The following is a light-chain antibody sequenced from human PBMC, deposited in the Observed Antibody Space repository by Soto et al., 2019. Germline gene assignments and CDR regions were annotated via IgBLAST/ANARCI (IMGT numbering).Light chain of an antibody. J-gene: IGKJ1*01. CDR2: DAS. Sequence: EIVLTQSPGTLSLSPGERATLSCRASQSVSSNYLAWYQQKAGQAPRLLIYDASSRATGIPDRFSGSGSGTDFTLTISRLEPEDFAVYYCQQYGSSPRKFGQGT. V-gene: IGKV3-20*01. CDR3: QQYGSSPRK. CDR1: QSVSSNY.